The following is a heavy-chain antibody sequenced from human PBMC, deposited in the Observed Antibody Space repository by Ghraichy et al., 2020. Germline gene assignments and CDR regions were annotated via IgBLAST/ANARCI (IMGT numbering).Heavy chain of an antibody. V-gene: IGHV3-64*01. CDR1: GFTFSSYA. Sequence: LSLTCEASGFTFSSYAMHWVRQAPGKGLEYVSAISDNGVYTYYAHSVKGIFTISRDNSKNTVYLQMGSLRAEDMAVYYCARVIFGDKGYFDYWGQGTLVTVSS. J-gene: IGHJ4*02. CDR3: ARVIFGDKGYFDY. D-gene: IGHD4-17*01. CDR2: ISDNGVYT.